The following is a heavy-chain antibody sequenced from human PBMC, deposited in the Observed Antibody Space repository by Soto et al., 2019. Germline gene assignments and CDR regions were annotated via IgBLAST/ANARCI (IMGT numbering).Heavy chain of an antibody. D-gene: IGHD1-1*01. Sequence: PGGSLRLSCAVSGFTFTNNWIHWVRQAPGKGLLWVSRLTGGTATGYADSVRGRFTISGDAAKNTLYLQMNDLRAQDTAVYYCTTVFDYWGRGTLLTVSS. CDR3: TTVFDY. J-gene: IGHJ4*02. V-gene: IGHV3-74*01. CDR2: LTGGTAT. CDR1: GFTFTNNW.